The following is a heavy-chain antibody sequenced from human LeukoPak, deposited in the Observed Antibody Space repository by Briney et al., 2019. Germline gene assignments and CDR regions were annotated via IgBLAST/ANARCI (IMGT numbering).Heavy chain of an antibody. CDR2: IYYSGST. V-gene: IGHV4-59*01. J-gene: IGHJ3*02. CDR1: GGSISSYY. D-gene: IGHD1-26*01. CDR3: ERFSGSYHVQYAFDT. Sequence: PSETLSLTCTVSGGSISSYYWIWIRQPPGKGLEWIGYIYYSGSTNYNPSLKSRVTISVDTSKNQFSLKLSSVTAADTAVYYCERFSGSYHVQYAFDTWGQGTMVTVSS.